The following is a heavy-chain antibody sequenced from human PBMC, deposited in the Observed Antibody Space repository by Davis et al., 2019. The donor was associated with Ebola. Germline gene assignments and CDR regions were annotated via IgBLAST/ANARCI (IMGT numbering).Heavy chain of an antibody. V-gene: IGHV4-34*01. Sequence: MPSETLSLTCAVYGGSFSGNYWSWIRQSPGKGLEWIGEINHSGTTNYSPSLRSRLTISVDTSKNQFSLKLNSVTAADTAVYYCARGLAAYSSSSGMYYWGQGTLVTVSS. CDR1: GGSFSGNY. CDR2: INHSGTT. CDR3: ARGLAAYSSSSGMYY. D-gene: IGHD6-6*01. J-gene: IGHJ4*02.